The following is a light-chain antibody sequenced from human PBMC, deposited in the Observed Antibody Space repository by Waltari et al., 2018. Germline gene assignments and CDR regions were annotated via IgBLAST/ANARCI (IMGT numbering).Light chain of an antibody. Sequence: QSVITQPPSVSGVPGQRVTISCTGSRSNIGGFDVRWYQQFPGMAPKLLIYSNDRRPSGVPDRFSGSKSGTSASLAITGLQTGDEADYYCQSYDSSLSAVVFGGGTKLTVL. V-gene: IGLV1-40*01. CDR2: SND. CDR1: RSNIGGFD. CDR3: QSYDSSLSAVV. J-gene: IGLJ2*01.